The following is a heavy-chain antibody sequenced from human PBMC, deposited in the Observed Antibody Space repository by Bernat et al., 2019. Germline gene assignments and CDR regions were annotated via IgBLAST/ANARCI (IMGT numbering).Heavy chain of an antibody. CDR2: IYYSGST. Sequence: QLQLQESGPGLVKPSETLSLTCTVSGGSISSSSYYWGWIRQPPGKGLEWIGSIYYSGSTYYNPSPKSRVTIFVDTSKNQFCLKLSSLSAPDTAVYYCARTIGGGDGVCFHPRGQGTPVTVFS. D-gene: IGHD2-8*01. J-gene: IGHJ4*03. CDR3: ARTIGGGDGVCFHP. V-gene: IGHV4-39*01. CDR1: GGSISSSSYY.